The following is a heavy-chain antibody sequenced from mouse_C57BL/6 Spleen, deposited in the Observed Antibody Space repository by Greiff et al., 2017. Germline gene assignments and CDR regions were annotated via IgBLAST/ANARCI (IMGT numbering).Heavy chain of an antibody. V-gene: IGHV1-50*01. CDR2: IDPSDSYT. D-gene: IGHD2-4*01. CDR1: GYTFTSYW. Sequence: QVQLQQPGAELVKPGASVKLSCKASGYTFTSYWMQWVKQRPGQGLEWIGEIDPSDSYTNYNQKFKGKATLTVDTSSSTAYMQLSSLTSEDSAVYYCARAGDYAFACRGQGTLVTVAA. J-gene: IGHJ3*01. CDR3: ARAGDYAFAC.